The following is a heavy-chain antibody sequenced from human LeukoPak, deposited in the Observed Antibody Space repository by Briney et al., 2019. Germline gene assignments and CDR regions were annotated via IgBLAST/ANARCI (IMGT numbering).Heavy chain of an antibody. CDR3: AKAAILTGYYPNWFDP. V-gene: IGHV3-23*01. Sequence: PGGSLRLSCAASGFTFSSYGMSWVRQAPGKGLEWVSAISGSGGSTYYADSVKGRFTISRDNSKNTLYLQMNSLRAEDTAVYYCAKAAILTGYYPNWFDPWGQGTLVTVSS. CDR2: ISGSGGST. J-gene: IGHJ5*02. CDR1: GFTFSSYG. D-gene: IGHD3-9*01.